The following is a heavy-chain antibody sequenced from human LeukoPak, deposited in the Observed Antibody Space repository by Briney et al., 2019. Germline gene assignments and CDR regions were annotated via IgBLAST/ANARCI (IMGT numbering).Heavy chain of an antibody. CDR2: ISYDGSNK. J-gene: IGHJ4*02. CDR1: VFTFSNYA. D-gene: IGHD3-9*01. Sequence: GGSLRLSCAASVFTFSNYALHWVRQAPGKGLEWVAVISYDGSNKFYADSVRGRFTISRDNSKNTLFLQMNSLRPEDTAVYYCARGPDYDILADYFDYWGQGTLVTVSS. CDR3: ARGPDYDILADYFDY. V-gene: IGHV3-30*04.